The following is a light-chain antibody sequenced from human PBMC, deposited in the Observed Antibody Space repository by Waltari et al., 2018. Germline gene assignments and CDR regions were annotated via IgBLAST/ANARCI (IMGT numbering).Light chain of an antibody. V-gene: IGLV1-40*01. CDR1: SSNIGAGYD. Sequence: QSVLTQPPSESGAPGQRVTISCTGSSSNIGAGYDVHWYQQLPGTAPKLLIDGNSNRPSGVPARFSGSRSCASASLAITGLQAEDEADYYCQSYDSGLSGGGYVCGAGTKVTVL. CDR3: QSYDSGLSGGGYV. J-gene: IGLJ1*01. CDR2: GNS.